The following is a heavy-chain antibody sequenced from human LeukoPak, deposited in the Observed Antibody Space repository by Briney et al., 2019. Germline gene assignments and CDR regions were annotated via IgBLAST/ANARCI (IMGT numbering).Heavy chain of an antibody. CDR3: ARVDYYDYGLDY. V-gene: IGHV3-66*01. Sequence: LSLSGATNALTVSSNYMSADGQDPGKGPDENWVSYNGGSTYYADSVKGRFTISRDNSKNALYLKMNSLTAENRPVYYQARVDYYDYGLDYWDQGTLVSVSS. CDR2: SYNGGST. D-gene: IGHD4-17*01. J-gene: IGHJ4*02. CDR1: ALTVSSNY.